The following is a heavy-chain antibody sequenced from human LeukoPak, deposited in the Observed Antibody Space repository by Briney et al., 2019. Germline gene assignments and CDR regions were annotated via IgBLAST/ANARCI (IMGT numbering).Heavy chain of an antibody. V-gene: IGHV4-61*02. J-gene: IGHJ4*02. D-gene: IGHD1-26*01. CDR2: IYTSGST. CDR3: ARGIVDMATSFGY. CDR1: GGSISGGSYY. Sequence: SETLSLTCTVSGGSISGGSYYWSWIRQPAGKGLEWIGRIYTSGSTNYNPSLRSRVTISVDTSKNQFSLKLTSVTAADTAEYYCARGIVDMATSFGYWGQGTLVTVSS.